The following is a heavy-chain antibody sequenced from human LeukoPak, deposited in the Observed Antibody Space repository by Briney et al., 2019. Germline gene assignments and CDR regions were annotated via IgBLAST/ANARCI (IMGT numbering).Heavy chain of an antibody. CDR1: GFTFSSYA. D-gene: IGHD2-2*01. Sequence: GGSLRLSCGASGFTFSSYAMSWVRQAPGKGLEWGSAISGSGGSTYYADSVKGRFTISRDNSKNTLHLQMNSLRAEDTAVYYCAKDDRRYCSSTSCLDSFDPWGQGTLVTVSS. CDR2: ISGSGGST. J-gene: IGHJ5*02. CDR3: AKDDRRYCSSTSCLDSFDP. V-gene: IGHV3-23*01.